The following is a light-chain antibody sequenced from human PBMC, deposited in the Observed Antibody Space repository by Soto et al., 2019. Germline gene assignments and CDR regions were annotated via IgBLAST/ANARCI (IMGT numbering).Light chain of an antibody. CDR3: QKYNSYSYT. J-gene: IGKJ2*01. CDR2: AAS. V-gene: IGKV1-5*01. Sequence: DIQMTQSPSTLSASVGDRVTITCRASQSSSSWLAWYQQKPGKAPKLLIYAASRLESGVPSRFIGSGSGTEFTLNIRSLQPDDVATYYCQKYNSYSYTFGQGTKLESK. CDR1: QSSSSW.